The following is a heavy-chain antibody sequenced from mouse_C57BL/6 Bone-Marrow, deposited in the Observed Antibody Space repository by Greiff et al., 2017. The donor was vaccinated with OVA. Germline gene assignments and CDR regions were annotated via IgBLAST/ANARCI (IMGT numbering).Heavy chain of an antibody. CDR2: ISDGGSYT. CDR3: ARDQEFYYDYDRGHFDY. CDR1: GFTFSSYA. V-gene: IGHV5-4*01. Sequence: EVQLVESGGGLVKPGGSLKLSCAASGFTFSSYAMSWVRQTPEKRLEWVATISDGGSYTYYPDNVKGRFTISRDNAKNNLYLQMSHLKSEDTAMYYCARDQEFYYDYDRGHFDYWGQGTTLTVSS. J-gene: IGHJ2*01. D-gene: IGHD2-4*01.